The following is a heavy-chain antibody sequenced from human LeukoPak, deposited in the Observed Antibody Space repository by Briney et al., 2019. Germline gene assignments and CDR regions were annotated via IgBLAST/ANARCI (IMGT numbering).Heavy chain of an antibody. D-gene: IGHD5-24*01. CDR2: ISSSGSTI. J-gene: IGHJ4*02. CDR1: GFTFSSYE. CDR3: ARAGDGYRGDY. Sequence: GGSLRLSCAASGFTFSSYEMNWVRQAPGKGLEWVSYISSSGSTIYYADSVKGRFTISRDNAKNSLYLQMNSLRAEDTAVYYCARAGDGYRGDYWGQGTLVTVSS. V-gene: IGHV3-48*03.